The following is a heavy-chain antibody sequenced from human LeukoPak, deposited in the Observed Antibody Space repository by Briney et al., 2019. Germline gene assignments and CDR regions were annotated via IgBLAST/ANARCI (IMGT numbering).Heavy chain of an antibody. Sequence: SETLSLTCNVSGVSISDGRYYWTWIRQHPGKGLEWIGYKYYSGSAKYNPSLKSRLTTSLDTSKNRFSLQLSSVTAADTAMYYCATPYCSSLSCLDVFNIWGQGTMVTVSS. D-gene: IGHD2-2*01. CDR2: KYYSGSA. V-gene: IGHV4-31*03. CDR1: GVSISDGRYY. CDR3: ATPYCSSLSCLDVFNI. J-gene: IGHJ3*02.